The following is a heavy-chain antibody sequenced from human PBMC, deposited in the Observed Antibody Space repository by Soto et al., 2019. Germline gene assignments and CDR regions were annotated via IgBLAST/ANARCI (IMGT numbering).Heavy chain of an antibody. D-gene: IGHD6-19*01. CDR2: INHSGST. Sequence: QVQLQQWGAGLLKPSETLSLTCAVYGGSFSGYYLSWIRQPPGKGLEWIGEINHSGSTNYNPSLKSRVTISVDTSKNQFSLKLSSVTAADTAVYYCARNTRIAVGAGRFEYWGQGTLVTVSS. CDR3: ARNTRIAVGAGRFEY. V-gene: IGHV4-34*01. CDR1: GGSFSGYY. J-gene: IGHJ4*02.